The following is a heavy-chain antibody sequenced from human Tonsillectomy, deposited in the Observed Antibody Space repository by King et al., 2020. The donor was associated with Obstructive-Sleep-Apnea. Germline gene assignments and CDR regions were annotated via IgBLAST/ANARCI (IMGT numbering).Heavy chain of an antibody. Sequence: QLQESGSGLVKPSQTLSPTCAVSGGSISSGGYSWSWIRQPPGKGLEWIGYIYHSGSTHYNPSLKSRVTISVDRSKNQFSLKLSSVTAADTAVYYCARAYCGGDCYPDYWGQGTLVTVSS. D-gene: IGHD2-21*02. CDR3: ARAYCGGDCYPDY. CDR2: IYHSGST. CDR1: GGSISSGGYS. J-gene: IGHJ4*02. V-gene: IGHV4-30-2*01.